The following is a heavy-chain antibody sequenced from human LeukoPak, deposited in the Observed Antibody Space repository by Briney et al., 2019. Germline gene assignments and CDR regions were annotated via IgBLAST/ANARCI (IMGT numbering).Heavy chain of an antibody. CDR2: INHSGST. CDR3: ARDPAVGSYNRDYDY. D-gene: IGHD1-26*01. Sequence: SSETLSLTCAVYGGSFSGYYWSWIRQPPGKGLEWIGQINHSGSTNYNPSLKSRVTISVDTSKNQFSLKLSSVTAADTAVYYCARDPAVGSYNRDYDYWGQGTLVTVSS. J-gene: IGHJ4*02. CDR1: GGSFSGYY. V-gene: IGHV4-34*01.